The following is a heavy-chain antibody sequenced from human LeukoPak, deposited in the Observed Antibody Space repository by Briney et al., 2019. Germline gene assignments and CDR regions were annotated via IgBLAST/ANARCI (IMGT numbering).Heavy chain of an antibody. Sequence: ASVNVSCKASGYTFTSYDINWVRQAPGQGLEWMGWMNPNSGNTGYAQKFQGRVTITRNTSISTAYMELSSLRSEDTAVYYCARVGWLPAFDIWGQGTMVTVSS. CDR1: GYTFTSYD. J-gene: IGHJ3*02. D-gene: IGHD5-18*01. CDR2: MNPNSGNT. CDR3: ARVGWLPAFDI. V-gene: IGHV1-8*03.